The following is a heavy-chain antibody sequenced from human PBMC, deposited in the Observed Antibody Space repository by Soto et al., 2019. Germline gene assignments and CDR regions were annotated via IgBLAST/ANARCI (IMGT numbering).Heavy chain of an antibody. CDR1: GGSIRGYY. CDR2: IYDSGNT. Sequence: PSETLSLTCTFSGGSIRGYYWTWIRQPPGKGLEWIGNIYDSGNTNYNPSFRSRIIMSIDVSKAQFSLTLSPVTAADTAVYFCARDRGGAGALYYYGMDGWGQGTSVPVAS. V-gene: IGHV4-59*01. J-gene: IGHJ6*02. D-gene: IGHD3-10*01. CDR3: ARDRGGAGALYYYGMDG.